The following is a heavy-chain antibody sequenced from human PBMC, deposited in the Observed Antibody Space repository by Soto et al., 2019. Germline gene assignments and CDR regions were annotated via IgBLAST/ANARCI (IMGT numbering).Heavy chain of an antibody. CDR2: ISGYNGNT. V-gene: IGHV1-18*01. CDR3: AREGPAPYYYYGMDV. J-gene: IGHJ6*02. CDR1: GYSFTTYG. Sequence: QVQLVQSGGEVKKPGASVKVSCKTSGYSFTTYGISWVRQAPGQGLEWMGWISGYNGNTHYAQKFQGRVSMTTDTSTSIAYMELRSLRSDDTAVYYFAREGPAPYYYYGMDVWGQGTTVTVSS.